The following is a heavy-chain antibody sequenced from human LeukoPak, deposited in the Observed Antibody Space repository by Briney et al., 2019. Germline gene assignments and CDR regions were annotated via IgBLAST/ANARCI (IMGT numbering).Heavy chain of an antibody. Sequence: SVKVSCKASGGTFSSYAISWVRQAPGQGLEWMGRIIPILGIANYAQKFQGRVTITADKSTSTAYMELSSLRSEDTAVYYCARDSCAKAAGTYYYDSSGYYGHAFDIWGQGTMVTVSS. CDR3: ARDSCAKAAGTYYYDSSGYYGHAFDI. CDR1: GGTFSSYA. J-gene: IGHJ3*02. V-gene: IGHV1-69*04. CDR2: IIPILGIA. D-gene: IGHD3-22*01.